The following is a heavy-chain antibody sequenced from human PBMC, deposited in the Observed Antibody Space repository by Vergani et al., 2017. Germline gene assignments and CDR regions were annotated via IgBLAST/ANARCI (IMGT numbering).Heavy chain of an antibody. CDR3: ARVQELYDFWSGYRLRYYYYMDV. J-gene: IGHJ6*03. CDR1: GRSFSGYY. Sequence: QVQLQQWGAGLLKPSETLSLTCAVYGRSFSGYYWSWIRQPPGKGLEWIGEINHSGSTNYNPSLKSRVTISVDTSKNQFSLKLSSVTAADTAVYYCARVQELYDFWSGYRLRYYYYMDVWGKGTTVTVSS. D-gene: IGHD3-3*01. CDR2: INHSGST. V-gene: IGHV4-34*01.